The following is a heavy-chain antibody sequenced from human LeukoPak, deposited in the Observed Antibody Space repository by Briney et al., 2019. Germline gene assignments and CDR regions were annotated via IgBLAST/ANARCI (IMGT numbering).Heavy chain of an antibody. D-gene: IGHD6-6*01. J-gene: IGHJ3*02. CDR3: ARATAARRVGAFDI. V-gene: IGHV1-2*02. CDR1: GYTFTGYY. Sequence: GASVKVSCKASGYTFTGYYMHWVRQAPGQGLEWMGWINPNSGGTNYAQKFQGRATMTRDTSISTAYMELSRLRSDDTAVYYCARATAARRVGAFDIWGQGTMVTVSS. CDR2: INPNSGGT.